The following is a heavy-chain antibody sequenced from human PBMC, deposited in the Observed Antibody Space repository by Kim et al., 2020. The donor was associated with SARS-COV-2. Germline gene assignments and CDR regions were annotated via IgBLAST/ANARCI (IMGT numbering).Heavy chain of an antibody. Sequence: VKVRFTNSRNNAKNTLYLQMNSLRAEDTAVYYCAKNSKHQWLVPQNVDYWGQRTLVTVSS. J-gene: IGHJ4*02. D-gene: IGHD6-19*01. V-gene: IGHV3-23*01. CDR3: AKNSKHQWLVPQNVDY.